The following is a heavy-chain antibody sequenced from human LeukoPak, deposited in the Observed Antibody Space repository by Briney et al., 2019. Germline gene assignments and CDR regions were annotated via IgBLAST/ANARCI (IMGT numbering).Heavy chain of an antibody. CDR2: INHSGST. Sequence: ASETLSLTCAVYGGSFSGYYWSWIRQPPGKGLEWIGEINHSGSTNYNPSLKSRVTISVDTSKNQFSLKLSSVTAADTAVYCCAKDRSLSSGVSLDYWGQGTLVTVSS. CDR3: AKDRSLSSGVSLDY. D-gene: IGHD6-19*01. V-gene: IGHV4-34*01. J-gene: IGHJ4*02. CDR1: GGSFSGYY.